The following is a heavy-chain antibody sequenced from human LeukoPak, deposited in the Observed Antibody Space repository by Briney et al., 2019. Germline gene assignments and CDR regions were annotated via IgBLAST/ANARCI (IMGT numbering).Heavy chain of an antibody. CDR1: GYTFTSHG. Sequence: ASVKVSCKTSGYTFTSHGISWVRQAPGQGLEWMGWISAYNGNTNYAQKFQGRVSMTTDTSTTTGYMELRSLRSDDTAVHYCAREMRPATTTLVANWGQGTLVTVSS. D-gene: IGHD1-1*01. CDR2: ISAYNGNT. J-gene: IGHJ4*02. CDR3: AREMRPATTTLVAN. V-gene: IGHV1-18*01.